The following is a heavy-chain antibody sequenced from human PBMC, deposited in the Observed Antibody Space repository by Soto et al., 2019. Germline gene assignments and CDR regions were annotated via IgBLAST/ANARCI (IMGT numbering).Heavy chain of an antibody. J-gene: IGHJ4*02. Sequence: ASVKVSCKTSGYTFTSYGISWVRQAPGQGLEWMGWISAYNGNTNYAQKLQGIVTMTTDTSTSTAYMELRSLRSDDTVVYYCARDQHNWNTHFDYWGQGTLVTVSS. CDR2: ISAYNGNT. V-gene: IGHV1-18*01. CDR3: ARDQHNWNTHFDY. D-gene: IGHD1-20*01. CDR1: GYTFTSYG.